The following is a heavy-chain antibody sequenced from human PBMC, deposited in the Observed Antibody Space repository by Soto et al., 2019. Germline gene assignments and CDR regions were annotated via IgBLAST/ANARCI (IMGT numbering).Heavy chain of an antibody. CDR3: ATDILDY. CDR1: GFNFSNYW. CDR2: INQHGTEK. J-gene: IGHJ4*02. Sequence: EVQLVESGGDLVPPGGSLRLSCVGSGFNFSNYWMTWARQAPGKGLEWVANINQHGTEKFYVDSVEGRFSISRDNAYHSVYLQMNSLRAEDTAISSCATDILDYWGQGTSVTVSS. V-gene: IGHV3-7*05.